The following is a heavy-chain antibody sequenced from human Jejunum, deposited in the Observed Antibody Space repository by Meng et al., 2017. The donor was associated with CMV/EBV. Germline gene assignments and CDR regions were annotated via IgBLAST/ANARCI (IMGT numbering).Heavy chain of an antibody. V-gene: IGHV3-48*03. CDR2: ISSSGNTR. CDR1: FSSYE. D-gene: IGHD6-13*01. J-gene: IGHJ6*02. CDR3: ARLSAAGNYLYYYGFDV. Sequence: FSSYEMSWVRQAPGKGLESVAYISSSGNTRSYADSVKGRFSVSRDNVENSLYLEMDSLRAEDTAVYYCARLSAAGNYLYYYGFDVWGPGTTVTVSS.